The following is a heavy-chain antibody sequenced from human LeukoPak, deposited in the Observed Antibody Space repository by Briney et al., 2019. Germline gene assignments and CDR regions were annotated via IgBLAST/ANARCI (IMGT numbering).Heavy chain of an antibody. V-gene: IGHV1-69*13. D-gene: IGHD5-12*01. CDR1: GGTFSSYA. Sequence: SVKVSCKASGGTFSSYAISWVRQAPGQGLEWMGGIIPIFGTANYAQKFQGRVTITADESMSTAYMELSSLRSEDTAVYYCARGYVGGSGYDSRYYYYMDVWGKGTTVTISS. J-gene: IGHJ6*03. CDR2: IIPIFGTA. CDR3: ARGYVGGSGYDSRYYYYMDV.